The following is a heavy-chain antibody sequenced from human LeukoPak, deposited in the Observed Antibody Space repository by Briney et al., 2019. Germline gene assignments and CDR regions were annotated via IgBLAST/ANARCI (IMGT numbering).Heavy chain of an antibody. Sequence: ASVKVSCKAFEYTFTSYDINWVRQATGQGLEWMRWMNPNSGNTGYAQKFQGRVTMTRNTSISTAYMELSSLTSEDTAVYYCARGRHPGPTWISEYWGQGTLVTVSS. J-gene: IGHJ4*02. CDR2: MNPNSGNT. V-gene: IGHV1-8*01. CDR1: EYTFTSYD. CDR3: ARGRHPGPTWISEY. D-gene: IGHD5-12*01.